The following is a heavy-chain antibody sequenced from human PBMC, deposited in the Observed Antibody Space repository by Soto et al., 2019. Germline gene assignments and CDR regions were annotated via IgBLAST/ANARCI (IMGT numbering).Heavy chain of an antibody. J-gene: IGHJ3*02. D-gene: IGHD2-15*01. CDR1: GGSVSSGSYY. CDR3: ARDRRGYCSGGSCYDDAFDI. CDR2: IYYSGST. Sequence: TSETLSLTCTVSGGSVSSGSYYWSWIRQPPGKGLEWIGYIYYSGSTNYNPSLKSRVTISVDTSKNQFSLKLSSVTAADTAVYYCARDRRGYCSGGSCYDDAFDIWGQGTMVTVSS. V-gene: IGHV4-61*01.